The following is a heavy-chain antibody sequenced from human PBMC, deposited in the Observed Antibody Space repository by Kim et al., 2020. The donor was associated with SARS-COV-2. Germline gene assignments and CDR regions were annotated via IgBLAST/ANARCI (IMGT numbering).Heavy chain of an antibody. V-gene: IGHV1-24*01. J-gene: IGHJ4*02. CDR3: ATVAYGGNHFDY. Sequence: IYAQKFQGRVTMTEDTSTDTAYMELSSLRSEDTAVYYCATVAYGGNHFDYWGQGTLVTVSS. D-gene: IGHD4-17*01.